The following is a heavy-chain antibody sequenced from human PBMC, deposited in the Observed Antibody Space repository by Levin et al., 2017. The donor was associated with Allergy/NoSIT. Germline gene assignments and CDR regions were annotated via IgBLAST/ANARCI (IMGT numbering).Heavy chain of an antibody. J-gene: IGHJ3*02. Sequence: SCAASGFTFSSSAMGWVRQAPGKGLEWVSSISNSGGATYYADSVKGRFTISRDSSKNTLYLQMDSLRGEETALYYCARGVGGLDPFDIWGQGTMVTVSS. V-gene: IGHV3-23*01. D-gene: IGHD1-26*01. CDR3: ARGVGGLDPFDI. CDR2: ISNSGGAT. CDR1: GFTFSSSA.